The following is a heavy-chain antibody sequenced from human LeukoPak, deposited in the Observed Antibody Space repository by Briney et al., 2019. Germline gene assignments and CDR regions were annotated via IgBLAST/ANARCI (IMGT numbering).Heavy chain of an antibody. CDR3: ARDYYDILTGPPLYYFDY. V-gene: IGHV1-69*04. CDR2: IIPILGIA. Sequence: SVKVSCKASGGTFSSYAISWVRQAPGQGLEWMGRIIPILGIATYAQKFQGRVTITADKSTSTAYMELSSLRSEYTAVYYCARDYYDILTGPPLYYFDYWGQGTLVTVSS. J-gene: IGHJ4*02. CDR1: GGTFSSYA. D-gene: IGHD3-9*01.